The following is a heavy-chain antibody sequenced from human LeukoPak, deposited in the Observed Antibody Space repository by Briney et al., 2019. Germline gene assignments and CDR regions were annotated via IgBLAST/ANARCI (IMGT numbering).Heavy chain of an antibody. D-gene: IGHD4-23*01. V-gene: IGHV4-4*07. Sequence: SETLSLTCTVAGASISSYYWSWIRQPAGKGLEWIGRIYTSGSTIYNPSLKSRVTMSADTSKNQFSLKLSSVTAADTAVYFCASGAVVDAFDIWGQGTLVTVSS. CDR2: IYTSGST. CDR3: ASGAVVDAFDI. CDR1: GASISSYY. J-gene: IGHJ3*02.